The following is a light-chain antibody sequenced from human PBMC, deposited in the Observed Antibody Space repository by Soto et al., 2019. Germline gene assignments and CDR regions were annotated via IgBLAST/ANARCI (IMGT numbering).Light chain of an antibody. V-gene: IGKV3-15*01. CDR2: GAS. CDR1: KSVGSN. J-gene: IGKJ1*01. Sequence: ETVMTQSPATLSVSPGERTTLSCRASKSVGSNLAWYQLKPGQAPRLLIYGASTRAIGTTTRFSGSGSGTEFTLTISSLQSEDFAVYCCHQYNNWPPAFGQGTKVDIK. CDR3: HQYNNWPPA.